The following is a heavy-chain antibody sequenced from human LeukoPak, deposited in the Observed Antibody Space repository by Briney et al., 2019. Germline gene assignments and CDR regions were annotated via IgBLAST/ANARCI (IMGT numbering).Heavy chain of an antibody. CDR1: GFTFSRCG. CDR3: ARDSGSLRGGNPYYYYYMDV. V-gene: IGHV3-21*01. CDR2: ISSSSSYI. D-gene: IGHD4-23*01. J-gene: IGHJ6*03. Sequence: PGGSLRLSCAASGFTFSRCGMNWVRQAPGKGLEWVSSISSSSSYIYYADSVKGRFTISRDNAKNSLYLQMNSLRAEDTAVYYCARDSGSLRGGNPYYYYYMDVWGKGTTVTVSS.